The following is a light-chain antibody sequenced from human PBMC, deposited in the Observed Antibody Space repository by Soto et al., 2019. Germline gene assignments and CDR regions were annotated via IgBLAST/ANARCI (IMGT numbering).Light chain of an antibody. V-gene: IGKV1-5*03. CDR1: QSISIW. J-gene: IGKJ1*01. CDR3: QHYNDYSLT. CDR2: QAS. Sequence: DIPMTQSPSTLSASVGDRVTITCRASQSISIWLGWYQQKPGKAPNLLIYQASSLETGVPARVSGSGSATKFTLTIRSLQPDDCATYYCQHYNDYSLTFGQGTKVEVK.